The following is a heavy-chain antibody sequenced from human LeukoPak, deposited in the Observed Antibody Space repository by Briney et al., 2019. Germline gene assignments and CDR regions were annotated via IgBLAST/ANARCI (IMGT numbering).Heavy chain of an antibody. CDR1: GYTFTSYD. CDR3: ARESAGIAAAGTVDY. J-gene: IGHJ4*02. CDR2: INPNSGNT. Sequence: ASVKVSCKASGYTFTSYDINWVRQATGQGLEWMGGINPNSGNTGYAQKFQGRVTMNRHISISTVYMELRSLRCEDRAVYHCARESAGIAAAGTVDYWGQGTLVTVSS. D-gene: IGHD6-13*01. V-gene: IGHV1-8*01.